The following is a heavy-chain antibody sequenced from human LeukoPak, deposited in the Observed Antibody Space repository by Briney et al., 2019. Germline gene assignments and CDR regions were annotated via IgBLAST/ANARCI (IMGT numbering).Heavy chain of an antibody. D-gene: IGHD3-3*01. CDR2: IIPIFGTA. CDR3: ARAGYDFWSGYRLNWFDP. J-gene: IGHJ5*02. V-gene: IGHV1-69*06. CDR1: GGTFSSYA. Sequence: SVKVSCKASGGTFSSYAISWVRQAPGQGLEWMGGIIPIFGTANYAQKFQGRVTITADKSTSTAYMELSSLRSEDTAVYYCARAGYDFWSGYRLNWFDPWGQGTLVTVSS.